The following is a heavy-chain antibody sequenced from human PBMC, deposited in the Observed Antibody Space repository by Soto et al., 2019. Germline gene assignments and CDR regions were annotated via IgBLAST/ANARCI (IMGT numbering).Heavy chain of an antibody. CDR3: ARGLYNNDMDV. J-gene: IGHJ6*02. Sequence: ASVKVSCKASGYTFTSYEINWVRQATGQGLEWMGWMNPKSGDTVSAQKFQGRVTMTRSTSISTAYMELSNLISDDTAVYFCARGLYNNDMDVWGQGTTVTV. CDR1: GYTFTSYE. CDR2: MNPKSGDT. V-gene: IGHV1-8*01.